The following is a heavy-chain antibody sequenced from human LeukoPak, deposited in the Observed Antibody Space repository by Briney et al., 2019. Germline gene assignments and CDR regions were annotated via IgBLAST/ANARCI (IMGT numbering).Heavy chain of an antibody. D-gene: IGHD2-15*01. J-gene: IGHJ6*02. CDR1: GYTFTGYY. CDR2: INPSSGGT. V-gene: IGHV1-2*06. CDR3: ARQKVLHYYYYYGMDV. Sequence: ASVNVSCKASGYTFTGYYMHWVRQAPGQGLEWMGRINPSSGGTNYAQKFQGRVTMTRDTSISTAYMELSRLRSDDTAVYYCARQKVLHYYYYYGMDVWGQGTTVTVSS.